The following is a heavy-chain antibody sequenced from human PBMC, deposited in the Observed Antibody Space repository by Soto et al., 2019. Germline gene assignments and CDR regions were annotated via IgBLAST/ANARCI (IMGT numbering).Heavy chain of an antibody. V-gene: IGHV3-33*01. CDR1: GFTFSSYG. CDR2: IWYDGSNK. D-gene: IGHD3-10*01. Sequence: GGSLRLSCAASGFTFSSYGMHWVRQAPGKGLEWVAVIWYDGSNKYYADSVKGRFTISRDNSKNTLYLQMNSLRAEDTAVYYCARRATMVRGVRGGLLDYWGQGTLVTVSS. J-gene: IGHJ4*02. CDR3: ARRATMVRGVRGGLLDY.